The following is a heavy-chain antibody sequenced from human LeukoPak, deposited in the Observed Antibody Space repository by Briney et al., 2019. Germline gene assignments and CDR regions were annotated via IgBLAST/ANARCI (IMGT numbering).Heavy chain of an antibody. D-gene: IGHD3-9*01. CDR3: AREGNYDILTGYYRGQNWFDP. Sequence: ASVKVSCKASGYTFTSYDINWVRQAPGQGLEWMGWISAYNGNTNYAQKFQGRVTMTRDTSISTAYMELSRLRSDDTAVYYCAREGNYDILTGYYRGQNWFDPWGQGTLVTVSS. V-gene: IGHV1-2*02. J-gene: IGHJ5*02. CDR2: ISAYNGNT. CDR1: GYTFTSYD.